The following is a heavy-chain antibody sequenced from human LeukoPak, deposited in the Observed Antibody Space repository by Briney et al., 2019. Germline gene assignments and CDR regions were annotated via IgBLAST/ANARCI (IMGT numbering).Heavy chain of an antibody. J-gene: IGHJ4*02. V-gene: IGHV1-2*02. CDR2: INPNSGGT. D-gene: IGHD1-26*01. CDR3: ARSYSGFGYALHDY. Sequence: GASVKVSCKASGYTFTNYYMHWVRQAPGQGLEWMGWINPNSGGTNYAQKFQGRVTMTRDTSISTAYMELSRLRSDDTAVYYCARSYSGFGYALHDYWGQGTLVTVSS. CDR1: GYTFTNYY.